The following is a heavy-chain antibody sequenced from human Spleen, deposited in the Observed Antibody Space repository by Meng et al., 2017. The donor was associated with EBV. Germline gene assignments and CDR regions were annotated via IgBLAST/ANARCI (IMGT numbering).Heavy chain of an antibody. D-gene: IGHD3-10*01. CDR1: GGTFSSYS. J-gene: IGHJ4*02. CDR3: ATDKGYYYGSGNYPTPFDH. Sequence: QVQLVQSGAEVKKPGSSVKVSCKASGGTFSSYSISWLRQAPGQGLEWMGGINPIFGATTYSQKVQGRITVTADESTSTVYMELSSLRSEDTAVYYCATDKGYYYGSGNYPTPFDHWGQGTLVTVSS. V-gene: IGHV1-69*01. CDR2: INPIFGAT.